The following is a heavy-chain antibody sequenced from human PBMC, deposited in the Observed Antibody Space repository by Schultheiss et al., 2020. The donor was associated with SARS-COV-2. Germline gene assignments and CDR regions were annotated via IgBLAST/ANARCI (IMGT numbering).Heavy chain of an antibody. CDR2: IYYSGST. J-gene: IGHJ4*02. Sequence: SQTLSLTCTVSGGSISSGGYYWSWIRQHPGKGLEWIGYIYYSGSTYYNPSLKSRVTISVDTSKNQFSLQLTSVTPEDTAVYYCARGGHLWFRKLPLDYWGQGTLVTVSS. V-gene: IGHV4-31*03. CDR3: ARGGHLWFRKLPLDY. CDR1: GGSISSGGYY. D-gene: IGHD3-10*01.